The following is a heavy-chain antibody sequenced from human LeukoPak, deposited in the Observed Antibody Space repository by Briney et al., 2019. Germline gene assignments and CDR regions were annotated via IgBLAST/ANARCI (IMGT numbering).Heavy chain of an antibody. J-gene: IGHJ5*02. V-gene: IGHV1-8*01. CDR1: GYTFTSYD. D-gene: IGHD6-6*01. CDR2: MNPNSGNT. Sequence: GASVKVSCKASGYTFTSYDINWVRQATGQGLEWMGWMNPNSGNTGYAQKFQDRVTMTRNTSISTAYMELSSLRSEDTAVYYCATSIAARRVWFDPWGQGTLVTVSS. CDR3: ATSIAARRVWFDP.